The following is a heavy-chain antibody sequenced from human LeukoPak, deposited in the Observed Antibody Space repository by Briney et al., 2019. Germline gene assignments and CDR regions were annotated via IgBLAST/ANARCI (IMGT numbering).Heavy chain of an antibody. D-gene: IGHD3-3*01. CDR1: GGSISSSSYY. Sequence: PSETLSLTCSVSGGSISSSSYYWGWIRQPPGKVLEWIGSIYYSGSTYYNPSLKSRVTISVDTSKNQFSLKLSSVTAADTAVYYCARRLNVGVADYWGQGTPVTVSS. V-gene: IGHV4-39*01. CDR3: ARRLNVGVADY. J-gene: IGHJ4*02. CDR2: IYYSGST.